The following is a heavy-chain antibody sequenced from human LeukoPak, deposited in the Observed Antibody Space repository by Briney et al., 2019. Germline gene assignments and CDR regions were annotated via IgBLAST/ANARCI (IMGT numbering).Heavy chain of an antibody. D-gene: IGHD1-14*01. CDR2: IYHSGST. J-gene: IGHJ4*02. Sequence: PSETLSLTCTVSGYSISSGDYWGWIRQPPGNELEWIGYIYHSGSTYYNPSLKSRVTISVDTSKNQFSLKLSAVTAADTDVYYCARVNFIPGAVHSDYWGQGTLATVSS. CDR3: ARVNFIPGAVHSDY. CDR1: GYSISSGDY. V-gene: IGHV4-38-2*02.